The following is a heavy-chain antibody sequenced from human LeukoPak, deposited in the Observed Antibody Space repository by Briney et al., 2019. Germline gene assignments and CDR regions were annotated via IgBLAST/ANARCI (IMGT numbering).Heavy chain of an antibody. CDR2: ISSSGSTI. D-gene: IGHD3-22*01. Sequence: GGSLRLSCAASGFTFSDYYMSWIRQAPGKGLEWVSYISSSGSTIYYADSVKGRFTISRDNAKNSLYLQMNSLRAEDTAVYYCARVDRAKYYDSSGYYYIWGQGTLVTVSS. V-gene: IGHV3-11*01. J-gene: IGHJ4*02. CDR3: ARVDRAKYYDSSGYYYI. CDR1: GFTFSDYY.